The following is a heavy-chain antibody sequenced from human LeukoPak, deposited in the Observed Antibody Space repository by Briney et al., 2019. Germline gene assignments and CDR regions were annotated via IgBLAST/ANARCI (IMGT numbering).Heavy chain of an antibody. CDR3: ARQTGQNIVVVPAPYYFDY. J-gene: IGHJ4*02. CDR1: GYTFTSYA. Sequence: SVKVSCKASGYTFTSYAISWVRQAPGQGLEWMGGIIPIFGAANYAQKFQGRVTITADESTSTAYMELSSLRSEDTAVYYCARQTGQNIVVVPAPYYFDYWGQGTLVTVSS. CDR2: IIPIFGAA. V-gene: IGHV1-69*13. D-gene: IGHD2-2*01.